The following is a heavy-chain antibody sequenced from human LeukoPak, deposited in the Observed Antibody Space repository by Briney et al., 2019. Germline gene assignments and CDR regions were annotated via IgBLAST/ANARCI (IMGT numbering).Heavy chain of an antibody. V-gene: IGHV1-18*01. J-gene: IGHJ6*03. CDR1: GYTFTSYG. CDR3: ARDSYYYGSGSYYHHYYYYMDV. D-gene: IGHD3-10*01. CDR2: ISAYNSNT. Sequence: GASVKVSCKASGYTFTSYGISWVRQAPGQGLEWMGWISAYNSNTNYAQKLQGRVTMTTDTSTSTAYMELRSLRSDDTAVYYCARDSYYYGSGSYYHHYYYYMDVWGKGTTVTVSS.